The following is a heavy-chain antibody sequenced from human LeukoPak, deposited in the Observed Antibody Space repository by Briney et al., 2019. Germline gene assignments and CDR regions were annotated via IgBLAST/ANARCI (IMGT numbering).Heavy chain of an antibody. V-gene: IGHV4-31*03. CDR1: GGSISSGGYY. CDR3: ARDGKYRSSTSCHPYNWFDP. CDR2: IYYSGST. J-gene: IGHJ5*02. Sequence: SQTLSLTCTVSGGSISSGGYYWSWIRQHPGKGLEWIGYIYYSGSTYYNPSLKSRVTISVDTSKDQFSLKLSSVTAADTAVYYCARDGKYRSSTSCHPYNWFDPWGQGTLVTVSS. D-gene: IGHD2-2*01.